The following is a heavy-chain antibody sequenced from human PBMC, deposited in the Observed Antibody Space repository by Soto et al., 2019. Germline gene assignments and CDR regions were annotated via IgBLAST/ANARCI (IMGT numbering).Heavy chain of an antibody. CDR2: IWYDGSNK. CDR3: ASSLLTPFDY. J-gene: IGHJ4*02. Sequence: PGGSLRLSCAASGFTFSSFGMHWVRQAPGKGLEWVAVIWYDGSNKYYADSVKGRFTISRDNAKNTLYLQMNSLRAEDTAVYYCASSLLTPFDYWGQGTLVTVSS. V-gene: IGHV3-33*03. CDR1: GFTFSSFG. D-gene: IGHD7-27*01.